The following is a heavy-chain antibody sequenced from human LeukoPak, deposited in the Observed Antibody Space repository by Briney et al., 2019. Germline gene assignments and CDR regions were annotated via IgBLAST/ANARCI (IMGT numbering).Heavy chain of an antibody. Sequence: GGSLRLSCAASGFIFSDTYMSWIRQAPGKGLEWVSYISSSGSTIYYADSVKGRFTISRDNAKNSLYLQMNSLRAEDTAVYYCARGDDFWSGLFDPWGQGTLVTVSS. D-gene: IGHD3-3*01. CDR2: ISSSGSTI. CDR1: GFIFSDTY. J-gene: IGHJ5*02. V-gene: IGHV3-11*04. CDR3: ARGDDFWSGLFDP.